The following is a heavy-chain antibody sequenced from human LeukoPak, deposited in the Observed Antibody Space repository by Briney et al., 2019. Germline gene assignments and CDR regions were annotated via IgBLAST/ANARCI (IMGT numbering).Heavy chain of an antibody. J-gene: IGHJ4*02. CDR1: GYTFTSYG. D-gene: IGHD3-3*01. CDR3: ARDEGGTRLWSGYFLFDY. CDR2: ISAYNGNT. V-gene: IGHV1-18*01. Sequence: ASVKVSCKASGYTFTSYGISWVRQAPGQGLEWMGWISAYNGNTNYAQKLQGRVTMTTDTSTSTAYMELRSLRSDDTAVYYCARDEGGTRLWSGYFLFDYWGQGTLVTVSS.